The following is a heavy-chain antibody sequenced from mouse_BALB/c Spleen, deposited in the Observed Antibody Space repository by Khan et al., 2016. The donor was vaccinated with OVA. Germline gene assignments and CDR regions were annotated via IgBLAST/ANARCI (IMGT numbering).Heavy chain of an antibody. Sequence: VQLQQSGAELVKSGATVKLSCTASDLNIKDTYMHWLKQWPEQGLEWIGRIDPPNGNTKYDPKFQGKANITADTSYNTAYLKRSSLTSDDTSVYYCARLSRQWGQGTTLTVSS. D-gene: IGHD3-2*01. CDR3: ARLSRQ. J-gene: IGHJ2*01. CDR2: IDPPNGNT. V-gene: IGHV14-3*02. CDR1: DLNIKDTY.